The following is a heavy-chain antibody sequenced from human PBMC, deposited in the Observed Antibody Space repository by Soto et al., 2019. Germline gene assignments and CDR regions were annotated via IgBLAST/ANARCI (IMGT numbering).Heavy chain of an antibody. CDR2: INPNSGGT. CDR3: ARGLVYNWNLGWFDP. V-gene: IGHV1-2*02. CDR1: GYTFTGYY. D-gene: IGHD1-7*01. Sequence: GASFKVSCKASGYTFTGYYMHLVRQAAGQGLEWMGWINPNSGGTNYAQKCQGRVTMTRDTSISTAYMELSRLRSDDTAVYYCARGLVYNWNLGWFDPWGQGTLVTVS. J-gene: IGHJ5*02.